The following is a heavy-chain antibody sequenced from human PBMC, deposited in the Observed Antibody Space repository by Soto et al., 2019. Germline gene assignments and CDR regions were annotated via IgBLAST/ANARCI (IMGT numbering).Heavy chain of an antibody. Sequence: QVQLVESGGGVVQPGRSLRLSCAASGFTFSSYGMHWVRQAPGKGLEWVAVISYDGSNKYYADSVKGRFTISRDNSKNTLYLQMNSLRAEDTAVYYCEKMDPRRMVTGFDIWGQGTMVTVSS. CDR1: GFTFSSYG. CDR3: EKMDPRRMVTGFDI. V-gene: IGHV3-30*18. CDR2: ISYDGSNK. J-gene: IGHJ3*02. D-gene: IGHD1-1*01.